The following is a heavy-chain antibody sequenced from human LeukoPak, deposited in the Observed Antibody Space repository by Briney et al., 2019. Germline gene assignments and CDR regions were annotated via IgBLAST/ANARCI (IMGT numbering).Heavy chain of an antibody. CDR1: GFTFSSYS. Sequence: KPGGSLRLSCAASGFTFSSYSTNWVRQAPGKGLEWVSSISSSSSYIYYADSVKGRFTISRDNAKNSLYLQMNSLRAEDTAVYYCARVQYYYGSGSYSADYWGQGTLVTVSS. CDR2: ISSSSSYI. CDR3: ARVQYYYGSGSYSADY. J-gene: IGHJ4*02. D-gene: IGHD3-10*01. V-gene: IGHV3-21*01.